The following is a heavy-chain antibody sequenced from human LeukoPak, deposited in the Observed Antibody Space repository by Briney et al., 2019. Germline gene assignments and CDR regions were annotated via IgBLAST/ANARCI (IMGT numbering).Heavy chain of an antibody. CDR3: ARGYYDSSGSYYFDY. V-gene: IGHV4-59*01. CDR1: GGSISSYY. Sequence: SETLSLTCTVSGGSISSYYWSWIRQPPGKGLEWIGYIYYSGSTNYNPSLKSRVTISVDTSKNQFSPKLSSVTAADTAVYYCARGYYDSSGSYYFDYWGQGTLVTVSS. D-gene: IGHD3-22*01. CDR2: IYYSGST. J-gene: IGHJ4*02.